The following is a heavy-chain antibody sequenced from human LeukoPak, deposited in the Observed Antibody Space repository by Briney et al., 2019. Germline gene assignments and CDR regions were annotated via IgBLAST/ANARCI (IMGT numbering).Heavy chain of an antibody. V-gene: IGHV4-39*07. CDR2: IFYTGKT. Sequence: SETLSLTCTVSGGSFYTSDYYWGWVRQPPGKGPEGIRYIFYTGKTNYNPSLTSRVSISIDTSTNQFSLKLTSVTAADPAVYYCARVFDSWGQGKLVTVSS. CDR3: ARVFDS. CDR1: GGSFYTSDYY. J-gene: IGHJ4*02.